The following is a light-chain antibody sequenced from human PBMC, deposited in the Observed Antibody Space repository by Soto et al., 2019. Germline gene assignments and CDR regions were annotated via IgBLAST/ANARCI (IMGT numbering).Light chain of an antibody. V-gene: IGLV2-14*01. CDR3: SSYTGRKAWV. Sequence: QSVLTQPASVSGSPGQSITISCTGASSDVGGFDYVSWSQQHPGKAPKLLIYEVSNRPSGVSNRFSASKSGNTASLTISGLQPEDEADYSCSSYTGRKAWVFGGGTKLTVL. J-gene: IGLJ3*02. CDR1: SSDVGGFDY. CDR2: EVS.